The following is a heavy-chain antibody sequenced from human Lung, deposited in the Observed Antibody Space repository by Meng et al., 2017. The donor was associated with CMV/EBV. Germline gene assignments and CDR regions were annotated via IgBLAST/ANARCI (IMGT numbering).Heavy chain of an antibody. J-gene: IGHJ4*02. V-gene: IGHV3-30*14. CDR3: AREYGSSSAFDY. CDR1: GFTFSRYA. Sequence: GGSLGLXCAASGFTFSRYAFHWVRQAPGKGLEWVAVISFDGGTRYYADSVKGRFTISRDSSRNSLYLQLNSLRPEDTAVYYCAREYGSSSAFDYWGQGTLVTVSS. CDR2: ISFDGGTR. D-gene: IGHD6-6*01.